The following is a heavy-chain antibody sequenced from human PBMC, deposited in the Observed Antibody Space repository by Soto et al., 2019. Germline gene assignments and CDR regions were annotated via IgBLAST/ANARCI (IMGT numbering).Heavy chain of an antibody. J-gene: IGHJ6*03. CDR2: ISSSSSTI. Sequence: GSLRLSCAASGFTVSSYSMNWVRQAPGKGLEWVSYISSSSSTIYYADSVKGRFTISRDNAKNSLYLQMNSLRAEDTAVYYCARDFSSSSVYYYYMDVWGKGTTVTVSS. V-gene: IGHV3-48*01. CDR3: ARDFSSSSVYYYYMDV. CDR1: GFTVSSYS. D-gene: IGHD6-6*01.